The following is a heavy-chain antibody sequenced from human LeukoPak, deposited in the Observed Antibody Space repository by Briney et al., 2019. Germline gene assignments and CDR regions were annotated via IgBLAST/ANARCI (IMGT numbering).Heavy chain of an antibody. J-gene: IGHJ3*02. CDR2: ISSSSSYI. D-gene: IGHD6-13*01. Sequence: GGSLRLSCAASGFTFSSYRMTWVRQAPGKGLEWVSSISSSSSYIYYADSVKGRFTISRDNAKNSLYLQMNSLRAEDTAVYYCARDTLSMIAAAATGAFDIWGQGTMVTVSS. CDR1: GFTFSSYR. CDR3: ARDTLSMIAAAATGAFDI. V-gene: IGHV3-21*01.